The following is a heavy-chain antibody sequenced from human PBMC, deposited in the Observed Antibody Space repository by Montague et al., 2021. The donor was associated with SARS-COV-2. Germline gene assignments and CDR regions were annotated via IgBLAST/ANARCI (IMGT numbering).Heavy chain of an antibody. CDR1: GFTFSNYG. V-gene: IGHV3-48*03. CDR3: TRDYRSIVGDGLDI. Sequence: SLRLSCAASGFTFSNYGMNWVRQAPGKGPEWISYISTSAYTTSYAGSVKGRFTISRDNGKNSPYLQMNSLRVEDTAVYYCTRDYRSIVGDGLDIWGQGTKVTVSS. CDR2: ISTSAYTT. D-gene: IGHD3-16*02. J-gene: IGHJ3*02.